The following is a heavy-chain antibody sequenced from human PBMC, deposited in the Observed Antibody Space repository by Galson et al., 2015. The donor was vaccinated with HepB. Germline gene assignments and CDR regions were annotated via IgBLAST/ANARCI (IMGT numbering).Heavy chain of an antibody. Sequence: SLRLSCAASGFTFSSYEMNWVRQAPGKGLEWVSYISSSGTTIYYADSVKGRFTMSRDNAKNSLYLQMNSLRAEDTAVYYCARGGRGPFYFDYWGQGTLVTVSS. CDR2: ISSSGTTI. V-gene: IGHV3-48*03. CDR3: ARGGRGPFYFDY. J-gene: IGHJ4*02. D-gene: IGHD6-25*01. CDR1: GFTFSSYE.